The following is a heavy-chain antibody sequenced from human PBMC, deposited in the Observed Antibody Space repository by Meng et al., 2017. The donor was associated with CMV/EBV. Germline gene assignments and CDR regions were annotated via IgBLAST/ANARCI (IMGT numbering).Heavy chain of an antibody. CDR1: GFTFNTYN. D-gene: IGHD2-2*01. V-gene: IGHV3-21*04. CDR2: ISATGTSI. Sequence: GESLKISCAASGFTFNTYNMNWVRQAPGKGLEWVSSISATGTSIYYADSVKGRFTISRDNAKNSVFLQMNSLGAEDTAMYYCARAAVFEKIVVVPTAIGSWGRGTLVTVSS. CDR3: ARAAVFEKIVVVPTAIGS. J-gene: IGHJ5*01.